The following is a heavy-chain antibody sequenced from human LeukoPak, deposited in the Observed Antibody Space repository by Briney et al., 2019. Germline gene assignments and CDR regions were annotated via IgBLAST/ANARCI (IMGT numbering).Heavy chain of an antibody. D-gene: IGHD3-10*01. J-gene: IGHJ4*02. CDR2: FDPEDGET. V-gene: IGHV1-24*01. Sequence: ASVKVSCKVSGYTLTELSMHWVRQAPGKGLEWMGGFDPEDGETIYAQKFQGRVTMTRDMSTSTVYMELSSLRSEDTAVYYCARGRFGELLPYFDYWGQGTLVTVSS. CDR3: ARGRFGELLPYFDY. CDR1: GYTLTELS.